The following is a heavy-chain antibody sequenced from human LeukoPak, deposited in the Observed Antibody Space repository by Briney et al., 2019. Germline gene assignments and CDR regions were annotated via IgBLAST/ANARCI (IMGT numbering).Heavy chain of an antibody. CDR3: ARDLGSYDYVWGSYRYINVRDY. V-gene: IGHV3-33*01. D-gene: IGHD3-16*02. J-gene: IGHJ4*02. CDR1: GLTFSSYG. CDR2: IWYDGSNK. Sequence: GGSLRLSCAASGLTFSSYGMHWVRQAPGKGLEWVAVIWYDGSNKYYADSVKGRFTISRDNSKNTLYLQMNSLRAEDTAVYYCARDLGSYDYVWGSYRYINVRDYWGQGTLVTVSS.